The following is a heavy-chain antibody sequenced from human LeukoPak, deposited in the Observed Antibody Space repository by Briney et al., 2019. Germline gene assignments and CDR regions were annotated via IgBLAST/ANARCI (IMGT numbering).Heavy chain of an antibody. J-gene: IGHJ3*02. CDR3: VRQYYDILTGYSDLFDI. Sequence: SETLSLTCTVSGGSISSPSYYWGWIRQSPGKGLEWIGSIYYSGTTQDNPSLMSRVTITVDTSKNQFSLKLTSVTAADTSVYYCVRQYYDILTGYSDLFDIWGPGTKVIVSS. V-gene: IGHV4-39*01. D-gene: IGHD3-9*01. CDR2: IYYSGTT. CDR1: GGSISSPSYY.